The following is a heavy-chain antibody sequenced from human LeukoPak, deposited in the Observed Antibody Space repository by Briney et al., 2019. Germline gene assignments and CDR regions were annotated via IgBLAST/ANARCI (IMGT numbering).Heavy chain of an antibody. CDR2: ISSSSSYI. Sequence: PGGSLRLSCAASGFTFSNYWMNWVRQAPGKGLEWVSSISSSSSYIYYADSVKGRFTISRDNAKNSLYLQMNSLRAEDTAVYYCARRRSIKYSGSYDYWGQGTLVTVSS. D-gene: IGHD1-26*01. V-gene: IGHV3-21*01. J-gene: IGHJ4*02. CDR3: ARRRSIKYSGSYDY. CDR1: GFTFSNYW.